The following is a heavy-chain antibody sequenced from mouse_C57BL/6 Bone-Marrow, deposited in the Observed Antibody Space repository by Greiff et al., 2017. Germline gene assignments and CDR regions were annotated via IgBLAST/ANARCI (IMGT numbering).Heavy chain of an antibody. J-gene: IGHJ1*03. CDR1: GYPFTSYW. CDR3: AKRGWLPYWYFDV. Sequence: VQLQQPGAELVKPGASVKMSCKASGYPFTSYWITWVKQRPGQGLEWIGDIYPGSGSTNYNEKFKSKATLTIDTSASTAYMQLSSLTAEDSAVYYCAKRGWLPYWYFDVWGTGTTVTVSS. CDR2: IYPGSGST. V-gene: IGHV1-55*01. D-gene: IGHD2-3*01.